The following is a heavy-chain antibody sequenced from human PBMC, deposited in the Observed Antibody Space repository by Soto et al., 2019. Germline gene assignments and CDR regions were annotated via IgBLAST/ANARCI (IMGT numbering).Heavy chain of an antibody. CDR3: ARDQSGSYYRWFDP. Sequence: SETLSLTCAVYGGSFSGYYWSWIRQPPGKGLEWIGEINHSGSTNYNPSLKSRVTISVDTSKNQFSLKLSSVTAADTAVYYCARDQSGSYYRWFDPWGQGTLGTVSS. D-gene: IGHD1-26*01. J-gene: IGHJ5*02. CDR1: GGSFSGYY. V-gene: IGHV4-34*01. CDR2: INHSGST.